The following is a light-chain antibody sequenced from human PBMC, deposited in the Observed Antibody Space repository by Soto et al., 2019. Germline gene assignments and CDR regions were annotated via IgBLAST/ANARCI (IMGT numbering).Light chain of an antibody. J-gene: IGKJ3*01. CDR3: QQYTTSPFT. CDR2: AAT. V-gene: IGKV1-27*01. Sequence: IQMTQSPSSLSTSIGDRVTISCRASQGIWNFLAWYQQKPGKVPHLLMYAATTLQSGVPSRFSGSGSGTDFTLTISSLQPEDVATFYCQQYTTSPFTFGPGTKVDIK. CDR1: QGIWNF.